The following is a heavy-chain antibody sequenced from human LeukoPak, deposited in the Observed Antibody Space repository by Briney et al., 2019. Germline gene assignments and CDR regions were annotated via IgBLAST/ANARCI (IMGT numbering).Heavy chain of an antibody. CDR2: FDPEDGET. V-gene: IGHV1-24*01. CDR3: ATEKSPWSGSPDLYYYYGMDV. Sequence: ASVKVSCRVSGYTLTELSMHWVRQAPGKGLEWMGGFDPEDGETIYAQTFQGRVTMTEDTSTDTAYMELSSLRSEDTAVYYCATEKSPWSGSPDLYYYYGMDVWGQGTTVTVSS. J-gene: IGHJ6*02. D-gene: IGHD3-3*01. CDR1: GYTLTELS.